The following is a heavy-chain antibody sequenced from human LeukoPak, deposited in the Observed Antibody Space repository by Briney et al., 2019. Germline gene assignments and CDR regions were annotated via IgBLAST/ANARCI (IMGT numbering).Heavy chain of an antibody. Sequence: HPGGSLRLSCAASGFTFGDTWMNWVRQVPGQGLEWVANIKQDGSEKFYVASVKGRFTISRDNGKSSLYLQMNSLRAEDTAVYYCARDRWELLSNSYHYCGLDVWGQGTTVTVSS. CDR1: GFTFGDTW. D-gene: IGHD2-15*01. J-gene: IGHJ6*02. CDR3: ARDRWELLSNSYHYCGLDV. V-gene: IGHV3-7*01. CDR2: IKQDGSEK.